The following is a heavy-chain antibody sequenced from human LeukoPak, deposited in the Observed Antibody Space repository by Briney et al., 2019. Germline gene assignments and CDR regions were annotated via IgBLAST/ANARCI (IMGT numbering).Heavy chain of an antibody. CDR2: IKQDGSEK. CDR3: ARDAPHSSSWYNQDCWFDP. V-gene: IGHV3-7*01. D-gene: IGHD6-13*01. J-gene: IGHJ5*02. Sequence: GGSLRLSCAASGFTFSSYWMSWVRQAPGKGLEWVANIKQDGSEKYYVDSVKGRFTISRDNAKNSLYLQMNSLRAEDTAVYYCARDAPHSSSWYNQDCWFDPWGQGTLVTVSS. CDR1: GFTFSSYW.